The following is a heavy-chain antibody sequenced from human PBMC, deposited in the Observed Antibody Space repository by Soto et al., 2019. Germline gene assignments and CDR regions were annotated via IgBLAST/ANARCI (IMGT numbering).Heavy chain of an antibody. Sequence: PSESLSLACAVCGGSFRGSDGSVICQPPGKGLEWIGEINHSGSTNYNPSLKSRVTISVDTSKNPFPLKLSSVTAADTAVYYCAVVDSTGNWFDPWGEGALVTVSS. D-gene: IGHD6-25*01. V-gene: IGHV4-34*01. J-gene: IGHJ5*02. CDR1: GGSFRGSD. CDR3: AVVDSTGNWFDP. CDR2: INHSGST.